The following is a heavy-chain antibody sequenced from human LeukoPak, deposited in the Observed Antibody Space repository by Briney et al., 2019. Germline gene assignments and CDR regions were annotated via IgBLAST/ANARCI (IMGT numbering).Heavy chain of an antibody. J-gene: IGHJ4*02. CDR1: GFTFSSYA. V-gene: IGHV3-23*01. CDR3: AKEARPKGVLVVVPAALDY. D-gene: IGHD2-2*01. Sequence: WGYLRLSCAASGFTFSSYAMSWVRQAPGKGLEWVSAISGSGGSTYYADSVKGRFTISRDNSKNTLYLQMNSLRAEDTAVYYCAKEARPKGVLVVVPAALDYWGQGTLVTVSS. CDR2: ISGSGGST.